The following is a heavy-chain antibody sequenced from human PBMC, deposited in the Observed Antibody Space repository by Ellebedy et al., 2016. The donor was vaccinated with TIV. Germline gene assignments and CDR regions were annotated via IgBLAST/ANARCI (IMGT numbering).Heavy chain of an antibody. Sequence: GESLKISCAASGFTFTTYAMHWVRQAPGKGLEWVSGIGTGGNTFYADSVKGRFTISRDNSKSTLDLQMNSLTAEDTAVYYCAKDRTPGDGYWVFDYWGQGALVTVSS. D-gene: IGHD3-22*01. CDR2: IGTGGNT. CDR1: GFTFTTYA. J-gene: IGHJ4*02. CDR3: AKDRTPGDGYWVFDY. V-gene: IGHV3-23*01.